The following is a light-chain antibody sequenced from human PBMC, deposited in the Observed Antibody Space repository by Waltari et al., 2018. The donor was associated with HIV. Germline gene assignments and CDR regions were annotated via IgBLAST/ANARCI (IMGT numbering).Light chain of an antibody. CDR2: RND. CDR1: NSNIGSNF. Sequence: QSTLTQPPSLSGTPGQRLTIPCFGHNSNIGSNFVFWYRQIPGPAPNLLLFRNDQRPSGVGDRFSGSRSGASASLVITGLRVDDEADYYCASWDDKVRGHVFGSGTTVSV. CDR3: ASWDDKVRGHV. V-gene: IGLV1-47*01. J-gene: IGLJ1*01.